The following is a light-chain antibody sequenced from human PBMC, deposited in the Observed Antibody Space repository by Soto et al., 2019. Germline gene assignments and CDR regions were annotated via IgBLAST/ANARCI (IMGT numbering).Light chain of an antibody. CDR2: DTS. J-gene: IGKJ2*01. CDR3: LQHNSYPYT. CDR1: QDISRF. Sequence: QMTQSPSAMSASVGDRVTITCRASQDISRFVAWFQQKPGKAPERLIYDTSSLQPGVPSRFSGSGSGTEFTLAISGLQPEDFATYYCLQHNSYPYTFGQGTKVDIK. V-gene: IGKV1-17*03.